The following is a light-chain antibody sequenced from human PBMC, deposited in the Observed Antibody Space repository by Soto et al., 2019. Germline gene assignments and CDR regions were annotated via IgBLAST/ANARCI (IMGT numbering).Light chain of an antibody. CDR2: CAS. J-gene: IGKJ4*01. V-gene: IGKV3-15*01. CDR1: QSPGTN. Sequence: EIVMTQSPATLSVSPGEIVTLSCWASQSPGTNLAWYQQKSGQAPRLLIYCASTRAAGVPARFSGSGSGTEFTLTITSRQSEDFAVYYCQQNNNWPLTFGGGTKVEIK. CDR3: QQNNNWPLT.